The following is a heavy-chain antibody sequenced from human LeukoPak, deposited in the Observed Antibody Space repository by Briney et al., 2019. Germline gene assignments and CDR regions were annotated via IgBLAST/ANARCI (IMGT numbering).Heavy chain of an antibody. CDR1: GFTFSSYS. J-gene: IGHJ4*02. CDR3: AKSEL. Sequence: PGGSLRLSCAASGFTFSSYSMNWVRQAPGKGLEWVSSISSSSSYIYYTDSVKGRFTISRDNSKKMLYLQMNSLRAEDTAVYYCAKSELWGQGTLVTVSS. D-gene: IGHD1-14*01. V-gene: IGHV3-21*04. CDR2: ISSSSSYI.